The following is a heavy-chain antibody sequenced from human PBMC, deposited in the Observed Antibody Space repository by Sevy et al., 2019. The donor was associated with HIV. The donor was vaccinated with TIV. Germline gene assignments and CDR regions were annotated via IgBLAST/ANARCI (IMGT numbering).Heavy chain of an antibody. CDR1: GGSISSSSYY. J-gene: IGHJ5*02. CDR2: IYYSGRT. V-gene: IGHV4-39*01. D-gene: IGHD4-17*01. CDR3: ARLKYGDYSNWFDP. Sequence: SETLSLTCTVSGGSISSSSYYWDWIRQPPGKGLEWIGNIYYSGRTSYNPSLKSRVTISVDTSKKKFSLRLSSVTAADTAVHYCARLKYGDYSNWFDPWGQGTLVTVSS.